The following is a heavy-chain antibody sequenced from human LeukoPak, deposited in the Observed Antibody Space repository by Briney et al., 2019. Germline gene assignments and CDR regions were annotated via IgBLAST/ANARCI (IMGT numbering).Heavy chain of an antibody. J-gene: IGHJ6*03. Sequence: SETLSLTCTVSGYPISSGYYWGWIRQPPGQGLEWIGSIYHSGSTYYNPSLKSRVTISVDTSKNQFSLKLSSVTAADTAVYYCARDRTIFVIDYYMDVWGKGTTVTVSS. CDR2: IYHSGST. CDR3: ARDRTIFVIDYYMDV. V-gene: IGHV4-38-2*02. CDR1: GYPISSGYY. D-gene: IGHD3-3*01.